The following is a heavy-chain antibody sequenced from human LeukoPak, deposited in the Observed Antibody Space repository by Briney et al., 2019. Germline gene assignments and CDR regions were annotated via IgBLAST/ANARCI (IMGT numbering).Heavy chain of an antibody. CDR1: GGSISSSSYY. J-gene: IGHJ4*02. CDR2: IYYSGST. V-gene: IGHV4-39*01. D-gene: IGHD2-15*01. CDR3: ASHSVLLRCLDY. Sequence: SETLSLTCTVSGGSISSSSYYWGWIRQPPGKGLEWIGSIYYSGSTYYNPSLKSRVTISVDTSKNQFSLKLSSVTAADTAVYYCASHSVLLRCLDYWGQGTLVTVSS.